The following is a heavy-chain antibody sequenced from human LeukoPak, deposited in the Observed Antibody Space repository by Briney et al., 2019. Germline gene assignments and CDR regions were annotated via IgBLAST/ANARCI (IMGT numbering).Heavy chain of an antibody. J-gene: IGHJ6*03. Sequence: GGSLRLSCAASGFTFSGYAMHWVRQAPGKGLEWVAVISYDGSNKYYADSVKGRFTISRDNSKNTLYLQMNSLRAEDTAVYYCVREVDYYYYMDVWGKGTTVTVSS. V-gene: IGHV3-30-3*01. CDR3: VREVDYYYYMDV. CDR1: GFTFSGYA. CDR2: ISYDGSNK. D-gene: IGHD2-15*01.